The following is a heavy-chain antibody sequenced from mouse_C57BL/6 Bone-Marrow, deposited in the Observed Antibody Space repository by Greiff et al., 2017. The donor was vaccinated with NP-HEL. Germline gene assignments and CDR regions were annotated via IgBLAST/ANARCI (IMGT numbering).Heavy chain of an antibody. CDR1: GFNIKDYY. CDR2: IDPEDGDT. J-gene: IGHJ4*01. V-gene: IGHV14-2*01. D-gene: IGHD1-1*01. Sequence: EVQLQQSGAELVKPGASVKLSCTASGFNIKDYYMHWVKQRTEQGLEWIGGIDPEDGDTKYAPKFQGKATITADTSSNTAYLPLSSLTSEDTAVYYCARNLITTVVADAMDYWGQGTSVTVSS. CDR3: ARNLITTVVADAMDY.